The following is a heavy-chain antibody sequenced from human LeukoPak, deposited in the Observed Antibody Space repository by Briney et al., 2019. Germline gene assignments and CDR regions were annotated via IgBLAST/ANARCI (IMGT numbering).Heavy chain of an antibody. Sequence: QAGGSLRLSCAASGFTFSSYGMHWVRQAPGKGLEWVAFIRYDGSNKYYADSVKGRFTISRDNSKNTLYLQMNGLRAEDTAVYYCAKPKETNSIVATTGFDYWGQGTLVTVSS. CDR3: AKPKETNSIVATTGFDY. D-gene: IGHD5-12*01. CDR1: GFTFSSYG. CDR2: IRYDGSNK. V-gene: IGHV3-30*02. J-gene: IGHJ4*02.